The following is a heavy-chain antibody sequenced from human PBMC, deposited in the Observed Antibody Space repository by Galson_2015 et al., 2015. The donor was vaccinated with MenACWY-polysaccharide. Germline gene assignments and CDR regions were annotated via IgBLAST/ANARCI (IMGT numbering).Heavy chain of an antibody. D-gene: IGHD2-15*01. V-gene: IGHV3-74*01. Sequence: SLRLSCAASGFSFSTYWMHWVRHAPGKGLVWVSRIHADGSATDYADSVRGRFTISRDNAKNTPYLEMNSLRAEDTAVYYCTKAGAKYCRGSSCYFNWFAPGGQGTLVTVSS. J-gene: IGHJ5*02. CDR1: GFSFSTYW. CDR2: IHADGSAT. CDR3: TKAGAKYCRGSSCYFNWFAP.